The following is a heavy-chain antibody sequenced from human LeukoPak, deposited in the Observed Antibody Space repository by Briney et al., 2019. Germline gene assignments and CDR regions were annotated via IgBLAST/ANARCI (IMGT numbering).Heavy chain of an antibody. CDR1: GFTFSSYA. CDR3: AKDFYGIDYDSHFDY. CDR2: ISGSGGST. J-gene: IGHJ4*02. D-gene: IGHD3-22*01. V-gene: IGHV3-23*01. Sequence: PGGSLRLSCAASGFTFSSYAMSWVRQAPGKGLEWVSAISGSGGSTYYADSVKGRFTISRDNSKNTLCLQMNSLRAEDTAVYYCAKDFYGIDYDSHFDYWGQGTLVTVSS.